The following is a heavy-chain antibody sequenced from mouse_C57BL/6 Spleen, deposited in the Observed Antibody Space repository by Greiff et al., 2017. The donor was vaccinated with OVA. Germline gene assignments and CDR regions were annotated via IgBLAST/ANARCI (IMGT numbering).Heavy chain of an antibody. V-gene: IGHV1-80*01. Sequence: QVQLQQSGAELVKPGASVKISCKASGYAFSSYWMNWVKQRPGKGLEWIGQIYPGGGATYYNGKFKGKATLTADKSSCTAYMQLSSLTSEDYAVYFYLNSDYYAMDYWGQGTSVTVSS. J-gene: IGHJ4*01. CDR1: GYAFSSYW. CDR2: IYPGGGAT. CDR3: LNSDYYAMDY.